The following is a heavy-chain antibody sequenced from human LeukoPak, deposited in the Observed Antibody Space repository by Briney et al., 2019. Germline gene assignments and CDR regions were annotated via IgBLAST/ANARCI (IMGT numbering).Heavy chain of an antibody. J-gene: IGHJ6*03. V-gene: IGHV4-34*01. CDR2: INHTGST. Sequence: PSETLSLTCAVYGGSFSDYYWSWIRQSPGKGLEWIGEINHTGSTKYNPSLKSRVTISVDTSKNQFSLKLSSMTAADTAVYYCARHKDYYYSYMDVWGKGTTVTISS. CDR1: GGSFSDYY. CDR3: ARHKDYYYSYMDV.